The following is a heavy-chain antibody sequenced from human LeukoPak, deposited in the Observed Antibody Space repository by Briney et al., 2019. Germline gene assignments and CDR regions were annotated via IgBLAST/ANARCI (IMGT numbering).Heavy chain of an antibody. Sequence: SVKVSCKASGGTLSSYAISWVRQAPGQGLEWMGGIIPIFGTANYAQRFQGRVTITADESTSTAYMELSSLRSEDTAVYYCARDRGLDYYDSSGYYFDYWGQGTLVTVSS. V-gene: IGHV1-69*13. CDR3: ARDRGLDYYDSSGYYFDY. CDR1: GGTLSSYA. D-gene: IGHD3-22*01. CDR2: IIPIFGTA. J-gene: IGHJ4*02.